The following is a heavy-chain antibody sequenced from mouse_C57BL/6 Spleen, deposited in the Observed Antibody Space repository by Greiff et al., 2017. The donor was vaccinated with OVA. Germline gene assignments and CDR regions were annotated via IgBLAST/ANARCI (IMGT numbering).Heavy chain of an antibody. CDR2: IYPRSGNT. Sequence: QVQLQQSGAELARPGASVKLSCKASGYTFTSYGISWVKQRTGQGLEWIGEIYPRSGNTYYNEKFKGKATLTADKSSSTAYMELRSLTSEDSAVYFCARGDYGSSRYWYFDVWGTGTTVTVST. CDR3: ARGDYGSSRYWYFDV. V-gene: IGHV1-81*01. CDR1: GYTFTSYG. J-gene: IGHJ1*03. D-gene: IGHD1-1*01.